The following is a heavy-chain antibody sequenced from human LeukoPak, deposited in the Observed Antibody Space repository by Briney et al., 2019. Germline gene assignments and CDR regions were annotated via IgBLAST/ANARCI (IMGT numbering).Heavy chain of an antibody. CDR2: INPNSGGT. D-gene: IGHD3-3*02. CDR3: ARDRAFPNWFDP. CDR1: GYTFTGYY. Sequence: ASVKVSCKASGYTFTGYYMHWVRQAPGQGLEWMGWINPNSGGTNYAQKFQGRATMTRDTSISTAYMELSRLRSDDTAVYYCARDRAFPNWFDPWGQGTLVTVSS. V-gene: IGHV1-2*02. J-gene: IGHJ5*02.